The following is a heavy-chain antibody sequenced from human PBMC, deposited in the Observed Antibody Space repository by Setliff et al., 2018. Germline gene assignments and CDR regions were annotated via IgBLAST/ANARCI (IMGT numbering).Heavy chain of an antibody. J-gene: IGHJ4*02. CDR3: AHKAIPSEGSTFVY. CDR2: IYWHGEK. Sequence: TLSLTCTVSGASISSSSYYWGWVRQPPGKGLEWLALIYWHGEKRYSPSLKSRLTITQDASKDQVVLTMTKMDPVDTATYYCAHKAIPSEGSTFVYWGQGKLVTVSS. V-gene: IGHV2-5*01. D-gene: IGHD3-10*01. CDR1: GASISSSSYY.